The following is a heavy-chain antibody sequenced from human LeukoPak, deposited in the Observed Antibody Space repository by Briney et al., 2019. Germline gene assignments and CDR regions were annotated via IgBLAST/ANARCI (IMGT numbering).Heavy chain of an antibody. Sequence: PGGSLRLSCAASGFTFSSYSMHWVRQAPDKGLEWVAVISLDGSDKYYADSVKGRITISRDKSNKTLYLQMNSLGAEDTAVYYCARGRYYYDSSGYYFDYWGQGTLVTVSS. J-gene: IGHJ4*02. D-gene: IGHD3-22*01. CDR1: GFTFSSYS. CDR2: ISLDGSDK. V-gene: IGHV3-30*01. CDR3: ARGRYYYDSSGYYFDY.